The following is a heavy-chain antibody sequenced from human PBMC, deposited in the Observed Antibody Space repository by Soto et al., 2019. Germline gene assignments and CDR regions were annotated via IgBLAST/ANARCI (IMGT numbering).Heavy chain of an antibody. CDR3: AKDIYPHCSGGSCYYGMDV. CDR2: ISYDGSNK. D-gene: IGHD2-15*01. J-gene: IGHJ6*02. CDR1: GFTFSSYG. Sequence: PGGSLRLSCAASGFTFSSYGMHWVRQAPGKGLEWVAVISYDGSNKYYADSVKGRFTISRDNSKNTLYLQMNSLRAEDTAVYYCAKDIYPHCSGGSCYYGMDVWGQGTTVTVSS. V-gene: IGHV3-30*18.